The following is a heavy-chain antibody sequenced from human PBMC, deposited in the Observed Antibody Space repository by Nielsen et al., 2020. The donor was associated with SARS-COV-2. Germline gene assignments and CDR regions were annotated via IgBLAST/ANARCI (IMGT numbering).Heavy chain of an antibody. J-gene: IGHJ6*03. CDR2: IYYSGST. D-gene: IGHD6-13*01. CDR3: ASLKTRYSSYMDV. Sequence: SETLSLTCTVSGGSISSSSYYWGWIRQPPGKGLEWIGSIYYSGSTYYNPSLKSRVTISVDTSKNQFSLKLSSVTAADTVVYYCASLKTRYSSYMDVWGKGTTVTVSS. V-gene: IGHV4-39*01. CDR1: GGSISSSSYY.